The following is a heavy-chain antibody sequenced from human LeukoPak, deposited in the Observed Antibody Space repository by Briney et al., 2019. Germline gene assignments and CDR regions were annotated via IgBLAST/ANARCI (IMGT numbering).Heavy chain of an antibody. J-gene: IGHJ4*02. D-gene: IGHD3-10*01. CDR2: IGTAGDT. Sequence: GGSLRLSCAASGFTFSSYDMHWVRQATGKGLEWVSAIGTAGDTYYPGSVKGRFTISRENAKNSLYLQMNSLRAGDTAVYYCARGLYYGSGSFLVDRGQGTLVTVSS. V-gene: IGHV3-13*01. CDR3: ARGLYYGSGSFLVD. CDR1: GFTFSSYD.